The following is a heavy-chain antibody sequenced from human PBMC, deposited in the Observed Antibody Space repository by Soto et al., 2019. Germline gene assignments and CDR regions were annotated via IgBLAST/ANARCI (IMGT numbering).Heavy chain of an antibody. J-gene: IGHJ5*02. CDR2: ITYDGSDK. D-gene: IGHD1-7*01. CDR3: AKDRVGGTFYTPLGS. V-gene: IGHV3-30*18. CDR1: GFNSDNYG. Sequence: PGGSLRLSCQASGFNSDNYGMHWVRQAPGKGLEWVAVITYDGSDKYYADSVKGRFTISRDNSKNTLSLHLNTLKPEDTAVYHCAKDRVGGTFYTPLGSWGQGTLVTVSS.